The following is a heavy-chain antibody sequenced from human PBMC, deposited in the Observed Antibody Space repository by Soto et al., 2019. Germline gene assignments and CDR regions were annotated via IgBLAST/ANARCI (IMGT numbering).Heavy chain of an antibody. CDR3: ATAYDFWSARGSAFDY. J-gene: IGHJ4*02. CDR1: GFTFTDYG. V-gene: IGHV3-23*04. Sequence: EVQLVESGGGLVQPGGSLRPSCAASGFTFTDYGMTWVRQAPGKGLEWVAGISESGRGANYAEFVKGRFTISRDNSKNTLNLQMGRPRHADTAVYYCATAYDFWSARGSAFDYWGQGTLVTVSS. CDR2: ISESGRGA. D-gene: IGHD3-3*01.